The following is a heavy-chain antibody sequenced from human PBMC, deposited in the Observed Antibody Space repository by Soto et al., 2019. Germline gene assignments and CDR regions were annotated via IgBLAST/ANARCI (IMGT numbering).Heavy chain of an antibody. CDR2: ISYDGSNK. V-gene: IGHV3-30-3*01. J-gene: IGHJ2*01. D-gene: IGHD5-18*01. Sequence: QVQLVESGGGVVQPGRSLRLSCAASGFTFNNYAMHWVRQAPGKGLEWVALISYDGSNKYYADSVKGRFTKSRDNSKNTLYLQMNSMRAEDTAVYYCARDPLWGTAMVLWYFDLWGRGTLVTVSS. CDR3: ARDPLWGTAMVLWYFDL. CDR1: GFTFNNYA.